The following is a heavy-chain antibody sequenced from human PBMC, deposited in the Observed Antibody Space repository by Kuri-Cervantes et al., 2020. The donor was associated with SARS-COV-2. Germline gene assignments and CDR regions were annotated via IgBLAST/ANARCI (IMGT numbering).Heavy chain of an antibody. CDR3: AKDRAGVHDF. CDR1: GFTFSSYG. V-gene: IGHV3-30*18. Sequence: GGSLRLSCAASGFTFSSYGMHWVRQAPGKGLEWVAVISYDGSNKYYADSVKGRFTISRDNSKNTLYLQMNSLRAEDTAIYYCAKDRAGVHDFWGQGTLVTVSS. CDR2: ISYDGSNK. J-gene: IGHJ4*02. D-gene: IGHD2-21*01.